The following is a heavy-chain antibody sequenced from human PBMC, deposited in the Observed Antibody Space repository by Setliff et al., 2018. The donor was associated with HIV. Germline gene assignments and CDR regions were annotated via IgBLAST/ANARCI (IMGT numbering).Heavy chain of an antibody. Sequence: PSETLSLTCAVYGGSFNGYSWTWIRQPPGKGLEWIGGINLSGSTNYNPSLKSRVTISVDTSKNHFSLKLRSVTAADTAVYYCAQLGMVDDFDYWGQGTLVTVSS. CDR3: AQLGMVDDFDY. D-gene: IGHD1-1*01. V-gene: IGHV4-34*01. CDR2: INLSGST. J-gene: IGHJ4*02. CDR1: GGSFNGYS.